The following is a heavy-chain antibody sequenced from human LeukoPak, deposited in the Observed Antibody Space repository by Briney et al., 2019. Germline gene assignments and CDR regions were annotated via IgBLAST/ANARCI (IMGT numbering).Heavy chain of an antibody. CDR1: GLIFSSYA. J-gene: IGHJ4*02. D-gene: IGHD6-25*01. CDR3: AKFFDPSGGASGWTWTMDC. Sequence: GGSLRLSCAGSGLIFSSYAMTWVRQTPGKGLEWVAAISGSGGTTYYADFAKGRFSISRDNSENTLYLQMYSLRAEDTAVYHCAKFFDPSGGASGWTWTMDCWGLGTLVIVSS. CDR2: ISGSGGTT. V-gene: IGHV3-23*01.